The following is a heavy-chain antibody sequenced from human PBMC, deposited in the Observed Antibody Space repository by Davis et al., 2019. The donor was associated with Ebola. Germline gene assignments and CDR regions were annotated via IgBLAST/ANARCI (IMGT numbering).Heavy chain of an antibody. CDR1: AFTFSLFA. J-gene: IGHJ4*02. CDR3: AGAVGRYYDILTGYSGPFDY. V-gene: IGHV3-30*04. D-gene: IGHD3-9*01. Sequence: GESLKISCAASAFTFSLFAMHWVRQAPGKGLQWVAVVSYDGRHKYYADSVKARFTISRDNSKNALYLQMNSLRTEDTAVYYCAGAVGRYYDILTGYSGPFDYWGQGTLVTVSS. CDR2: VSYDGRHK.